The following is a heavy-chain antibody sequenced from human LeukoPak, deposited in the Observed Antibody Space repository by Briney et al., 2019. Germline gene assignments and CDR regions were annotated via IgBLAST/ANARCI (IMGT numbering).Heavy chain of an antibody. CDR2: IYHSGST. CDR1: GGSISSGGYS. J-gene: IGHJ5*02. CDR3: ARAKNQLPRFDP. D-gene: IGHD2-2*01. V-gene: IGHV4-30-2*01. Sequence: SETLSLTCAVSGGSISSGGYSWSWIRQPPGKGLEWIGYIYHSGSTYYNPSLKSRVTISVDRSKNQFSVKLSSVTAADTAVYYCARAKNQLPRFDPWGQGTLVTVSS.